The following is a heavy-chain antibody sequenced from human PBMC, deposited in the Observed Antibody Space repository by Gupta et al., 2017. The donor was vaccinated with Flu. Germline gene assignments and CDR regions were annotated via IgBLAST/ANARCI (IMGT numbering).Heavy chain of an antibody. Sequence: EEQLVESGGGLVKPGGSLRLSCAASGFTFSNAWMTWVRQAPGRGLEWVGRIKSNPDGGTSDYATPVKGRFTISRDDSKNTLYLQMNSLKTGDTGVYYCATDLSGGYAYDVWGQGTVVTVSS. CDR1: GFTFSNAW. J-gene: IGHJ3*01. CDR3: ATDLSGGYAYDV. D-gene: IGHD2-15*01. V-gene: IGHV3-15*01. CDR2: IKSNPDGGTS.